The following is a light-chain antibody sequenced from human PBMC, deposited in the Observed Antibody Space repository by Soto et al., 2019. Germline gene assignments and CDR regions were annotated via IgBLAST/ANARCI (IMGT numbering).Light chain of an antibody. CDR2: QDS. V-gene: IGLV3-1*01. Sequence: SYELTQPPSVSVSPGQTASITCSGDKLGDKYACWYQQKPGQSPVLVIYQDSKRPSGIPERFSGSNSGNTATLTISGTQAMDEADYYRQAWDSSTAVFAGGTKLTVL. CDR3: QAWDSSTAV. CDR1: KLGDKY. J-gene: IGLJ2*01.